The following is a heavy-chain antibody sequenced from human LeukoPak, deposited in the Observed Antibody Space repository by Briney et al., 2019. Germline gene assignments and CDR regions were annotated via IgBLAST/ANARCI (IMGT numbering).Heavy chain of an antibody. CDR3: AKARNDVGDAFDI. CDR1: GFTFSSYA. V-gene: IGHV3-23*01. J-gene: IGHJ3*02. D-gene: IGHD1-1*01. CDR2: ISGSGGST. Sequence: PGGSLRLSCAASGFTFSSYAMSWVRQAPGKGLEWVSAISGSGGSTYYADSVRGRFTISRDNSKNTLYLQMNSLRAEDTAVYYCAKARNDVGDAFDIWGQGTMVTVSS.